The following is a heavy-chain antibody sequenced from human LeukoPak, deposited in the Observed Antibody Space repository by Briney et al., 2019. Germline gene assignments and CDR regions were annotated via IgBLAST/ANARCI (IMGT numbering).Heavy chain of an antibody. V-gene: IGHV3-23*01. CDR2: ISGSGGST. D-gene: IGHD6-13*01. CDR3: AKDLGVGAAAGYAFDI. CDR1: GFTFSSYA. J-gene: IGHJ3*02. Sequence: GGSLRLSCAASGFTFSSYAMGWVRQAPGKGLEWVSAISGSGGSTYYADSVKGRFTISRDNSKNTLYLQMNSLRAEDTAVYYCAKDLGVGAAAGYAFDIWGQGTMVTVSS.